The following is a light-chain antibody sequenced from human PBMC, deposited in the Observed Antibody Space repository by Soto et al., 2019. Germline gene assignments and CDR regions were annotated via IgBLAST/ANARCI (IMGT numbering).Light chain of an antibody. Sequence: DIVLTQSPGTLSLSPGEGATLSCRASQSVSSSYLAWYQQKPGQAPRLLIFAASSRATGIPDRFSGSGSGTDFTLTISRLEPEDFAVYYCQQYGSSPYTFGQGTKLVIK. CDR1: QSVSSSY. V-gene: IGKV3-20*01. CDR3: QQYGSSPYT. J-gene: IGKJ2*01. CDR2: AAS.